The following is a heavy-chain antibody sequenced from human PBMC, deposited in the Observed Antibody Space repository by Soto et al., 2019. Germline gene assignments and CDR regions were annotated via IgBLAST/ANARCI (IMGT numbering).Heavy chain of an antibody. Sequence: TLVNPTQTLTLTCTLSGFSLSTTGVGVSWIRQPPGKALEWLALIYWHDDKRYSPSLKSRLTITKDTSKNQVVLTMTNMDPVDTATYYCTHRGGATVGLYYFDYWGQGALVTVSS. D-gene: IGHD3-16*01. J-gene: IGHJ4*02. V-gene: IGHV2-5*01. CDR1: GFSLSTTGVG. CDR3: THRGGATVGLYYFDY. CDR2: IYWHDDK.